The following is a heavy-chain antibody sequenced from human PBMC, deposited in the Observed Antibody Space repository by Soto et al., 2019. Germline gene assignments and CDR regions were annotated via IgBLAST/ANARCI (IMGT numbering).Heavy chain of an antibody. Sequence: QVQLVESGGGVVQPGRSLRLSCAASGFTFSSYAMHWVRQAPGKGLEWVAVISYDGSNKYYADSVKGRFTISIDNSKNTLYLQMNSLRAEDTAVYYCERDGSGPFDYRGQGTLVTVSS. V-gene: IGHV3-30-3*01. J-gene: IGHJ4*02. CDR3: ERDGSGPFDY. CDR2: ISYDGSNK. D-gene: IGHD5-12*01. CDR1: GFTFSSYA.